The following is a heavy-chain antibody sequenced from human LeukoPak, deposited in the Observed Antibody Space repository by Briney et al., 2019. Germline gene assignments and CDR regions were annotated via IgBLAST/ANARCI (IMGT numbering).Heavy chain of an antibody. CDR2: MSASGGIT. CDR1: EFTFRTYA. Sequence: GGSLRPSCAASEFTFRTYAMNWVRQAPGKGLEWVSGMSASGGITHYADSVRGRFTISRDNSKNTLYLQMNSLRAEDTAVYYCAKDAINNNPLYYFDYWGQGTQVTVSS. J-gene: IGHJ4*02. CDR3: AKDAINNNPLYYFDY. V-gene: IGHV3-23*01. D-gene: IGHD1-14*01.